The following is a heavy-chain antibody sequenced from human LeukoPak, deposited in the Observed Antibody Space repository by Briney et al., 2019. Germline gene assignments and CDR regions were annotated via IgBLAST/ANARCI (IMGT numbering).Heavy chain of an antibody. J-gene: IGHJ5*02. CDR3: ARRIAVAGTVWFDP. V-gene: IGHV1-69*02. D-gene: IGHD6-19*01. Sequence: SVKVSCKASGYTFTGYYMHWVRQAPGQGLEWMGRIIPIFGIANYAQKFQGRVTTTADKSTSTAYMELSSLRSEDTAVYYCARRIAVAGTVWFDPWGQGTLVTVSS. CDR2: IIPIFGIA. CDR1: GYTFTGYY.